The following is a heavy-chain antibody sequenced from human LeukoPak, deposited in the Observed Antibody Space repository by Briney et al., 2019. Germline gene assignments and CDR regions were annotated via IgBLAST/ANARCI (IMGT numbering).Heavy chain of an antibody. J-gene: IGHJ6*02. Sequence: PSETLSLTCTVSGGSISSYYWSWIRQPPGKGLEWIGYIYYSGSTNYNPSLKSRVTISVDTSKNQFSLKLSSVTAADTAVYYCARVWTGPHDFWSGYYEYYYYYGMDVWGQGTTVTVSS. CDR3: ARVWTGPHDFWSGYYEYYYYYGMDV. D-gene: IGHD3-3*01. CDR2: IYYSGST. V-gene: IGHV4-59*01. CDR1: GGSISSYY.